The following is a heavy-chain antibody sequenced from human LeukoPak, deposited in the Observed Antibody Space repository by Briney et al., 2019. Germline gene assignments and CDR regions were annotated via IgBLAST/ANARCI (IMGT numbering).Heavy chain of an antibody. V-gene: IGHV3-13*01. Sequence: GGSLRLSCAAAGFSFSSHDMHWVRQPTGKGLKWVSVIGTAGNTYYADSVKGRFTISRENAKNSLYLQMDNLRAGDTAVYYCARSKSYSSGWTDFDYWGQGTLVTVSS. CDR2: IGTAGNT. CDR3: ARSKSYSSGWTDFDY. D-gene: IGHD6-19*01. J-gene: IGHJ4*02. CDR1: GFSFSSHD.